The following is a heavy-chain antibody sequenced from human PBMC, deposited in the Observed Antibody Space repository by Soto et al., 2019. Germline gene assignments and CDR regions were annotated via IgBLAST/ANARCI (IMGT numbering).Heavy chain of an antibody. CDR2: IIPIFGTA. J-gene: IGHJ3*02. CDR3: ARGRTLNTYYDFWSGYPKPPDAFDI. CDR1: GGTFSSYA. Sequence: SVKVSCKASGGTFSSYASSWVRQAPGQGLEWMGGIIPIFGTANYAQKFQGRVTITADESTSTAYMELSSLRSEDTAVYYCARGRTLNTYYDFWSGYPKPPDAFDIWGQGTMVTVSS. V-gene: IGHV1-69*13. D-gene: IGHD3-3*01.